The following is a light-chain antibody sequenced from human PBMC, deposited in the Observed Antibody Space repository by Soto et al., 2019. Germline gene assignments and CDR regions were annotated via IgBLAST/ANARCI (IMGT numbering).Light chain of an antibody. CDR2: GAS. CDR3: QQYGSSPMYT. V-gene: IGKV3-20*01. Sequence: EIVLTQSPGTLSLSPGERATLSCRASQSVSSSYLAWYQQKPGQAPRLLIYGASGRATGIPDRFSGSGSGTDFTLTISRLEPEDGAVYYCQQYGSSPMYTFGQGTKLEIK. J-gene: IGKJ2*01. CDR1: QSVSSSY.